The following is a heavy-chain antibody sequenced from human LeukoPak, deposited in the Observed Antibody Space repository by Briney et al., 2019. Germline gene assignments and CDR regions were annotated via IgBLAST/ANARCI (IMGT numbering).Heavy chain of an antibody. CDR1: GGSISSSNW. CDR2: IYHSGST. J-gene: IGHJ4*02. CDR3: ASSQSIAAARDY. Sequence: SETLSLTCAVSGGSISSSNWWSWVRQPPGKGLEWIGEIYHSGSTNYNPSLKSRVTISVDKPKNQFSLKLSSVTAADTAVYYCASSQSIAAARDYWGQGTLVTVSS. V-gene: IGHV4-4*02. D-gene: IGHD6-13*01.